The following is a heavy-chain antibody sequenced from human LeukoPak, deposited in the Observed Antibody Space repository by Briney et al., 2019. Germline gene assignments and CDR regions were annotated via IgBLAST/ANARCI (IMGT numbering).Heavy chain of an antibody. J-gene: IGHJ4*02. Sequence: PGGSLRLSCAASGFTFSSYAMHWVRQAPGKGLEWVSFIQYDASYDFSDSVRGRFTISRDNSKNILYLQMNSLRTEDSAVYFCAKDFRVGARSFDYWGQGTLVTVSS. D-gene: IGHD1-26*01. V-gene: IGHV3-30*02. CDR3: AKDFRVGARSFDY. CDR1: GFTFSSYA. CDR2: IQYDASY.